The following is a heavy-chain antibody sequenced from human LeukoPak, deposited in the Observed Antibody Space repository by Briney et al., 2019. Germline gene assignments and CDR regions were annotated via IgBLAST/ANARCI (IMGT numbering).Heavy chain of an antibody. J-gene: IGHJ4*02. V-gene: IGHV3-43*02. D-gene: IGHD3-9*01. Sequence: QPGGSLRLSCAASGFTFNYYSMHWVRQAPGKGLEWVSLISGDGSTTSYADSVKGRFTISRDNSNNTLYLQMNSLRPEDTAFYYCTRDQEPYDVLIGLVYWGQGALVTVSS. CDR1: GFTFNYYS. CDR3: TRDQEPYDVLIGLVY. CDR2: ISGDGSTT.